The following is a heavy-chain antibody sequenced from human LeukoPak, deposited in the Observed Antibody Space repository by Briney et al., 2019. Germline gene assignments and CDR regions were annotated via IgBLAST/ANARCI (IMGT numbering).Heavy chain of an antibody. V-gene: IGHV1-69*01. D-gene: IGHD3-10*01. CDR1: GGTFSSYA. J-gene: IGHJ3*02. Sequence: SVKLCCKASGGTFSSYAISWVRQAPGQGLKWMGGFIPIFGTANYAQKFQGRVTITADESTSTAYMELSSLRSEDTAVYYRARNLMVRGVIIIGAFDIWGQGTMVTVSS. CDR2: FIPIFGTA. CDR3: ARNLMVRGVIIIGAFDI.